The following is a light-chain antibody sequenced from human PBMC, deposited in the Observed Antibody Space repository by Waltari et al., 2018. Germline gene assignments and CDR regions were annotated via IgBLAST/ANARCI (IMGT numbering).Light chain of an antibody. CDR2: DVN. J-gene: IGLJ1*01. CDR3: SSYTTSSTYV. CDR1: SSDIGAFKY. Sequence: QSALTQPAPVSGSPGQSITISCTGTSSDIGAFKYVSWHHQHPGKPPKLIIYDVNSRPAGVSNQFSGSKSGNTASLTISGLQAEDEADYYCSSYTTSSTYVLGTGTKVTVL. V-gene: IGLV2-14*03.